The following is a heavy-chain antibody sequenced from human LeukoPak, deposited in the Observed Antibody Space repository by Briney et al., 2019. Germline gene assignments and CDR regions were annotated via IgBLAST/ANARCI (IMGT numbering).Heavy chain of an antibody. Sequence: HSGGSLRLSCAASGFTFSSYAMSWVRQAPGKGLEWVSAISGSGGSTYYADSVKGRLTISRDNSKNTLYLQVNSLRAEDTAVYYCAKPLLWFGELQPDAFDIWGQGTMVTVSS. CDR3: AKPLLWFGELQPDAFDI. CDR1: GFTFSSYA. CDR2: ISGSGGST. D-gene: IGHD3-10*01. V-gene: IGHV3-23*01. J-gene: IGHJ3*02.